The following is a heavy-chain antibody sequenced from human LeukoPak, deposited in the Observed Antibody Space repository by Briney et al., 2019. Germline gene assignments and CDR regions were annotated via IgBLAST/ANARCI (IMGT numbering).Heavy chain of an antibody. D-gene: IGHD2-15*01. CDR1: VGSFSNYY. V-gene: IGHV4-59*08. Sequence: SETLSLTCAVYVGSFSNYYWSWIRQPPGKGLEWIGYIYYSESARYNPSLKSRVTMSVDTSKNQFSLSLNSVTAADTAVYYCARHREGYCSGGTCPYYFDFWGQGTLVTVSS. CDR3: ARHREGYCSGGTCPYYFDF. J-gene: IGHJ4*02. CDR2: IYYSESA.